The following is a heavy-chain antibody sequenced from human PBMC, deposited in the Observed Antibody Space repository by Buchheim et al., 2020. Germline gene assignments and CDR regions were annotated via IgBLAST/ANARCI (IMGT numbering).Heavy chain of an antibody. CDR3: ASHYCTSGSCYVDY. Sequence: EVQLVESGGGSVQPGGSLRLSCTVSGFSLSSNYMSWVRQASGKGLEWLSIIYSGGSTYYADPVKGRFTISRDNSNNTVYLQMNSLRTKDAAVYYCASHYCTSGSCYVDYWGQGT. D-gene: IGHD2-15*01. CDR1: GFSLSSNY. J-gene: IGHJ4*02. V-gene: IGHV3-66*02. CDR2: IYSGGST.